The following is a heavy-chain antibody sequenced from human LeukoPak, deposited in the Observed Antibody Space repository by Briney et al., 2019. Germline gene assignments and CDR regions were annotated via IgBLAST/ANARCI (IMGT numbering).Heavy chain of an antibody. V-gene: IGHV4-59*01. CDR2: ISSSGGT. CDR3: ARSDSSGYYYVENAFDI. D-gene: IGHD3-22*01. CDR1: GGSMINYY. J-gene: IGHJ3*02. Sequence: ASETLSLTCTVSGGSMINYYWSWIRQPPGKGLERIGYISSSGGTSYNPSLESRVTISVDTAKNQFSLKLSSVTAADTAVYYCARSDSSGYYYVENAFDIWGQGTMVTVSS.